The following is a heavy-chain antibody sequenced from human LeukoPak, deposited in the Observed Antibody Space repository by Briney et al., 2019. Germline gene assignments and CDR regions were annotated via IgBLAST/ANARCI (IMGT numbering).Heavy chain of an antibody. D-gene: IGHD3-10*01. J-gene: IGHJ4*02. CDR2: INHSGST. CDR3: ASLDDYYGSGSYGNFDY. V-gene: IGHV4-34*01. Sequence: SETLSLTSAVYGGSFSGYYWSWLRQPPGKGLEWIGEINHSGSTNYNPSLKSRVTISVDTSKNQFSLKLSSVTAADTAVYYCASLDDYYGSGSYGNFDYWGQGTLVTVSS. CDR1: GGSFSGYY.